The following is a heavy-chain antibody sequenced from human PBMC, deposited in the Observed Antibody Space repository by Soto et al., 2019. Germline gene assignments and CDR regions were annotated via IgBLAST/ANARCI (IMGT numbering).Heavy chain of an antibody. Sequence: SETLSLTCAVSGGSFSGYYWSWIRQPPGKGLEWIGEINHSGSTNYNPSPKSRVTISVDTSKNQFPLKLSSVTAADKAVYYCARAGYWSGGSCYDYYYYMDVWGKGTTVTVSS. CDR2: INHSGST. CDR1: GGSFSGYY. J-gene: IGHJ6*03. V-gene: IGHV4-34*01. CDR3: ARAGYWSGGSCYDYYYYMDV. D-gene: IGHD2-15*01.